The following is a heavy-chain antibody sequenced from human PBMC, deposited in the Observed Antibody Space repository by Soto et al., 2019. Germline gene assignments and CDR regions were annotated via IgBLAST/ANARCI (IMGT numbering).Heavy chain of an antibody. D-gene: IGHD3-3*01. J-gene: IGHJ5*02. CDR1: GGSISSGDYS. CDR3: ARGVTVFGLVSRFWFDP. V-gene: IGHV4-30-4*01. CDR2: IYNSGIT. Sequence: SETLSLTCTVSGGSISSGDYSWSWVRQSPGKGLEWIGHIYNSGITYYNPSLKSRVVISIDTSRNQFSLRLNSLTAADRAVYFCARGVTVFGLVSRFWFDPWGQGTVVTV.